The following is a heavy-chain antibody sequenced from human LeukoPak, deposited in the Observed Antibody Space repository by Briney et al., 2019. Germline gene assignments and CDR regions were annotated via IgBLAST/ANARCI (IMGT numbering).Heavy chain of an antibody. Sequence: SETLSLTCAVYGGSFSGYYWSWIRQPPGKGLEWIGEINHSGSTNYNPSLKSRVTISVDTSKNQFSLKLSPVTAADTAVYYCARYGVTFDAFDIWGQGTMVTVSS. CDR2: INHSGST. V-gene: IGHV4-34*01. CDR3: ARYGVTFDAFDI. J-gene: IGHJ3*02. D-gene: IGHD3-10*01. CDR1: GGSFSGYY.